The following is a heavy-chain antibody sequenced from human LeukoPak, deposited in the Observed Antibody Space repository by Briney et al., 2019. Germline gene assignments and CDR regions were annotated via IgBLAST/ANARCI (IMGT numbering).Heavy chain of an antibody. CDR3: ARENRAYYGSGSYYSPTIYYFDY. D-gene: IGHD3-10*01. CDR2: ISSSGSTI. CDR1: GFTFSSYE. J-gene: IGHJ4*02. Sequence: GGSLRLSCAASGFTFSSYEMNWVRQAPGKGLEWVSYISSSGSTIYYADSVKGRFTISRDNAKNSLYLQMNSLRAEDTAVYYCARENRAYYGSGSYYSPTIYYFDYWGQGTLVTVSS. V-gene: IGHV3-48*03.